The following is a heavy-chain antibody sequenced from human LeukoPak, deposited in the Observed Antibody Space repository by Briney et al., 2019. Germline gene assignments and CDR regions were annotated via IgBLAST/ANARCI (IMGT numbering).Heavy chain of an antibody. CDR1: GFPFDDYG. Sequence: PGMSLRLSCAASGFPFDDYGMHWVRQRPGEGLEWVSGIPWNRVGPGYADSVKGRFTISRDNDKNFLYLQMNSLRAEDTALYYCTKELYTTNHFDSWGQGTLVTVSS. J-gene: IGHJ4*02. CDR2: IPWNRVGP. V-gene: IGHV3-9*01. CDR3: TKELYTTNHFDS. D-gene: IGHD1-1*01.